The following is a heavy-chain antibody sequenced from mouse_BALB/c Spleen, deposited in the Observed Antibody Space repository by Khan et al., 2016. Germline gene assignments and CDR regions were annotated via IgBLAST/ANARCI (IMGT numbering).Heavy chain of an antibody. V-gene: IGHV9-3*02. CDR1: GYTFTNYG. CDR2: INTNTGEP. CDR3: ATNWYYHAMDC. Sequence: QIQLVQSGPELKKPGETVKISCKASGYTFTNYGMNWVKQAPGKGLEWMGWINTNTGEPKYAEEFKGRFVFSLETSASTAYLQINNLKNEDTATYFCATNWYYHAMDCWGQGTSVTVSS. J-gene: IGHJ4*01. D-gene: IGHD4-1*02.